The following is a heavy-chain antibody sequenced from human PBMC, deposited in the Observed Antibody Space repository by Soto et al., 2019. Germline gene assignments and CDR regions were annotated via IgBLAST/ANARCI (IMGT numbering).Heavy chain of an antibody. CDR1: GYTFTGYY. V-gene: IGHV1-2*02. Sequence: GASVKVSCKASGYTFTGYYMHWVRQAPGQGLEWMGWINPNSGGTNYAQQFQGRVTMTRDTSISTAYMELSSLRSEDTAVYYCARSKGIPRVKIFGVVTGSPYYYGMDVWGQGTTVTVSS. CDR3: ARSKGIPRVKIFGVVTGSPYYYGMDV. CDR2: INPNSGGT. D-gene: IGHD3-3*01. J-gene: IGHJ6*02.